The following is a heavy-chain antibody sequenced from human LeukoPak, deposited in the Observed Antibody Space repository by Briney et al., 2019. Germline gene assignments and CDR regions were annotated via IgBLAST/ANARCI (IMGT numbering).Heavy chain of an antibody. Sequence: ASVEVSCKASGYTFTSYYMHWVRQAPGQGLEWMGIINPSGGSTSYAQKFQGRVTMTRDTSTSTVYMELSSLRSEDTAVYYCATLARPAAIREIDAFDIWGQGTMVTVSS. CDR1: GYTFTSYY. V-gene: IGHV1-46*01. D-gene: IGHD2-2*02. CDR3: ATLARPAAIREIDAFDI. J-gene: IGHJ3*02. CDR2: INPSGGST.